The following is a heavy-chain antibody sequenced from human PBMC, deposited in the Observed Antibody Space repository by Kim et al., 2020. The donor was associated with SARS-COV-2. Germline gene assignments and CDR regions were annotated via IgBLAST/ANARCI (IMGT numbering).Heavy chain of an antibody. Sequence: SPSLNGRLTITKDTSKNQVVLTMTNMDPVDTATYYCAHRPLLAATGYFDYWGQGTLVTVSS. CDR3: AHRPLLAATGYFDY. J-gene: IGHJ4*02. D-gene: IGHD6-13*01. V-gene: IGHV2-5*01.